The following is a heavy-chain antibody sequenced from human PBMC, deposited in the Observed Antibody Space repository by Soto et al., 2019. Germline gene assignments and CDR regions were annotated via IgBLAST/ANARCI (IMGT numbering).Heavy chain of an antibody. CDR1: EGTIRGYD. D-gene: IGHD3-3*01. J-gene: IGHJ6*03. CDR3: PRTWTYYYYYSYMAV. V-gene: IGHV4-59*01. CDR2: LYYRPST. Sequence: SETLWLTRSVAEGTIRGYDWSWIRKTPRHRLYSLLYLYYRPSTPYPPSLKRPVTISVDTSKIQFSLKLSSVTAADTAVYYCPRTWTYYYYYSYMAVWGKGTTVPVSS.